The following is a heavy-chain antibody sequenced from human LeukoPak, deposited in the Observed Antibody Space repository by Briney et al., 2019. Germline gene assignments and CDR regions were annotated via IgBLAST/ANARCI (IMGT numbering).Heavy chain of an antibody. J-gene: IGHJ3*02. CDR1: GFTFTIFG. D-gene: IGHD3-3*01. CDR3: ARTYDFGRGPPGDAFDN. CDR2: IDARRGIT. Sequence: GGSLRLSCAASGFTFTIFGLNWVRQAPGKGPEWVSYIDARRGITYYADSVQGRFTISRDDARESVFLQMDGLRVDDTAVYYCARTYDFGRGPPGDAFDNWGPGTWVIVSA. V-gene: IGHV3-48*01.